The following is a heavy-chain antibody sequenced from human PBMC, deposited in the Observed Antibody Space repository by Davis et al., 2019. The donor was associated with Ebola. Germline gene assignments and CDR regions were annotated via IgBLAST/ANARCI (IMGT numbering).Heavy chain of an antibody. J-gene: IGHJ4*02. CDR1: GLTFRSHW. V-gene: IGHV3-74*03. CDR2: INTDGSSI. D-gene: IGHD4-17*01. Sequence: GESLKISCVDSGLTFRSHWMHWVRQAPGKGLMWILRINTDGSSITYADSVKGRFTISRDNAKNSLFLQMYSLRAEDTAVYYCARVSLFGDYTRRFDYWGQGTLVTVSS. CDR3: ARVSLFGDYTRRFDY.